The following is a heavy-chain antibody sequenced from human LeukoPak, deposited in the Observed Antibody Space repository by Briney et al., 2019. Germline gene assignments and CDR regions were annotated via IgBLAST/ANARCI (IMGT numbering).Heavy chain of an antibody. Sequence: SETLSLTCAVYGGSFSGYYWSWIRQPPGKGLEWIGEINHSGSTNYNPSLKSRVTISVDTSKNQFSLKLSSVTAADTAVYYCARGYYYGSGTSWDDAFDIWGQGTMVTVSS. CDR2: INHSGST. CDR3: ARGYYYGSGTSWDDAFDI. CDR1: GGSFSGYY. D-gene: IGHD3-10*01. V-gene: IGHV4-34*01. J-gene: IGHJ3*02.